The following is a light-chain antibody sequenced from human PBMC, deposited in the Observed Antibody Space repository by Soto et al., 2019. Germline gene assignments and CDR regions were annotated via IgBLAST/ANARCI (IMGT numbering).Light chain of an antibody. J-gene: IGLJ2*01. CDR1: SSDVGGYNY. V-gene: IGLV2-14*01. CDR3: SSYTSSSTLV. Sequence: QSALTQPAPVSGSPGQSITISCTGTSSDVGGYNYVAWYQQYPGKAPKLMIFDVSNRPSGVSSRFSGSKSGNTASLTISGLQAEDEADYYCSSYTSSSTLVFGGGTKVTVL. CDR2: DVS.